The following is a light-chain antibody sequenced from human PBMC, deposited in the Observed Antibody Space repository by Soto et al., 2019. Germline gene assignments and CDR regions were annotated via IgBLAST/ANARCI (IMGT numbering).Light chain of an antibody. CDR1: QSVSNN. CDR2: DAS. Sequence: EIVMTQSPATLSVSPGERATLSCRASQSVSNNLAWYQQKSGQAPSLLIYDASTRATGIPARFSGSGSGTEFTLTISSLQSEDCALYYCQQYNNWPPLTFGGGTKVEIK. CDR3: QQYNNWPPLT. V-gene: IGKV3D-15*01. J-gene: IGKJ4*01.